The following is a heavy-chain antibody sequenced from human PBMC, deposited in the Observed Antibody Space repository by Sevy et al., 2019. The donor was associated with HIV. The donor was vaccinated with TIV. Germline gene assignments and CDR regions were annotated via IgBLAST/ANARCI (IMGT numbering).Heavy chain of an antibody. Sequence: GGSLRLSCAASGFTFSSYGMHWVRQAPGKGLEWVALIWYDGSSKYYADSVKGRFTISRDNSKNTLYLLMNSLRAEDTAVYYCASGAHYYASRTENFDYWGQGTLVTVSS. CDR2: IWYDGSSK. CDR3: ASGAHYYASRTENFDY. J-gene: IGHJ4*02. V-gene: IGHV3-33*01. D-gene: IGHD3-10*01. CDR1: GFTFSSYG.